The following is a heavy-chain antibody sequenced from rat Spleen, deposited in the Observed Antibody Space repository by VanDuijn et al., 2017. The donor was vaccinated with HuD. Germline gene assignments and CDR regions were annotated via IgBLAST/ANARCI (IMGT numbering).Heavy chain of an antibody. CDR1: GFTFSDYY. CDR3: ARQDYGGYWFAY. V-gene: IGHV5-29*01. J-gene: IGHJ3*01. CDR2: ISYDGSST. Sequence: EVQLVESDGGLVQPGRSLKLSCAASGFTFSDYYMAWVRQAPTKGLEWVATISYDGSSTYYRDSVKGRFTISRDNAKSTLYLQMDSLRSEDTATYYCARQDYGGYWFAYWGQGTLVTVSS. D-gene: IGHD1-11*01.